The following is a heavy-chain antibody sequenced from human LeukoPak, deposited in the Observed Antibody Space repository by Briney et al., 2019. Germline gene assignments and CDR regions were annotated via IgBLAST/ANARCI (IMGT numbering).Heavy chain of an antibody. CDR2: FYNSGRS. Sequence: SETLSLTCTVSDDSISDYYRGWVRQPPGKGLEWIGYFYNSGRSTYNPSLKSRVTISADTSKNHFSLKLNSVTTADTAVYYCTRGAGWLIDYWGQGILVTVSS. D-gene: IGHD3-16*01. CDR3: TRGAGWLIDY. V-gene: IGHV4-59*01. CDR1: DDSISDYY. J-gene: IGHJ4*02.